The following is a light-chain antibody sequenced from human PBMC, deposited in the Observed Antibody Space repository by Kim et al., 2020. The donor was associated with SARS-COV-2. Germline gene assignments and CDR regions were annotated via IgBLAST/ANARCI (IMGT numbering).Light chain of an antibody. CDR3: SSYTSSSPYV. Sequence: GQSITISCTGTSSDIGAYNFVSWYQQHPGKAPKLIIYAVNKRPSGVSNRFSGSKSGNTASLTTSGLQAEDEADYYCSSYTSSSPYVFGTGTKVTVL. CDR1: SSDIGAYNF. CDR2: AVN. J-gene: IGLJ1*01. V-gene: IGLV2-14*04.